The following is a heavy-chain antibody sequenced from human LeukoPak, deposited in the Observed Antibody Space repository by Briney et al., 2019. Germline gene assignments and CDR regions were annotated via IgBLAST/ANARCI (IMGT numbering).Heavy chain of an antibody. J-gene: IGHJ4*02. CDR2: TYYRSKWYN. CDR1: GDSVSSNSAA. Sequence: SQTLSLTCALSGDSVSSNSAAWNWIRQSPSRGLEWLGRTYYRSKWYNDYAVSVKSRITINPDTSKNQFSLQLNSVTPEDTAVYYCARVVFPTYSSAFDYWGQGTLVTVSS. D-gene: IGHD6-25*01. CDR3: ARVVFPTYSSAFDY. V-gene: IGHV6-1*01.